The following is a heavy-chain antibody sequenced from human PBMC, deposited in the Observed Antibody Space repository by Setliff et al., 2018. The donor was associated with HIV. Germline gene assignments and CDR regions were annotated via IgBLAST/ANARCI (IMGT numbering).Heavy chain of an antibody. CDR3: ARVFRAMMVGGAEPHFDY. CDR2: IIPIFGTA. J-gene: IGHJ4*02. Sequence: SVKVSCKASGGTFSSYAISWVRQAPGQGLEWMGRIIPIFGTANYAQKFQGRVTITADKSTSTAYMELSSLRSEDTAVYYCARVFRAMMVGGAEPHFDYWGQGTLVTVSS. V-gene: IGHV1-69*06. CDR1: GGTFSSYA. D-gene: IGHD3-10*01.